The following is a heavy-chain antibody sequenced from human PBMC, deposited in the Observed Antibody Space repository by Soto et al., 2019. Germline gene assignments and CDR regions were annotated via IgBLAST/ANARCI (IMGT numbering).Heavy chain of an antibody. CDR2: IIPILDIP. CDR1: GGTFSRYT. V-gene: IGHV1-69*02. J-gene: IGHJ6*02. CDR3: ASHFTGVLVLGTSPPGGDNYGWDV. Sequence: QVQLVQSGAEVKKPGSSVKVSCKASGGTFSRYTFTWVRQAPGQGLEWMGRIIPILDIPNYAQNFQGRVTIPADKTTSTAHMELSSLRSDDTAVYYCASHFTGVLVLGTSPPGGDNYGWDVWGQGTTVTVSS. D-gene: IGHD2-8*02.